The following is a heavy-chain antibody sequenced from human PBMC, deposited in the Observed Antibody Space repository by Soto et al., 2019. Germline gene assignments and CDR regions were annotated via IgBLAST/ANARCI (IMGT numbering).Heavy chain of an antibody. CDR1: VGTFSNVW. D-gene: IGHD3-22*01. Sequence: GGSLRLSCTSSVGTFSNVWMNWVRHSPGKWLEWVGRIKSKSDDETTDYAAPVKGRFNISREDSKNTLYLQMNSLKTEDTAVYYCTTGLTYYYDTRGNYWEGAMEVWGQGITVNVSS. V-gene: IGHV3-15*01. CDR3: TTGLTYYYDTRGNYWEGAMEV. CDR2: IKSKSDDETT. J-gene: IGHJ6*01.